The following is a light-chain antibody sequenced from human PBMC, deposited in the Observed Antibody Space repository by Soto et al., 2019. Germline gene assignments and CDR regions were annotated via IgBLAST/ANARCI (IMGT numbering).Light chain of an antibody. V-gene: IGLV1-44*01. CDR2: SNN. CDR1: SSNIGRNT. CDR3: AAWDDSLNGVV. J-gene: IGLJ2*01. Sequence: QYVLTQPPSASGTTGQRVTISCSGLSSNIGRNTVNWYQQLPGTAPKLLIYSNNQRPSGVPDRFSGSKSGTSASLAISGLQSEDEADYDCAAWDDSLNGVVFGEGTQLTVL.